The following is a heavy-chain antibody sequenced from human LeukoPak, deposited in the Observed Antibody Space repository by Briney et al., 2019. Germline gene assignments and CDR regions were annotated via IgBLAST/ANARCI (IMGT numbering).Heavy chain of an antibody. V-gene: IGHV3-33*06. Sequence: GGSVRLSCAASGFTFSSYGMHWVRQAAGKGQEGVAVIWYEGSNKYYADSVKGRFTISRDNSKNTLYLQMNSLRAEDTAVYYCEKAEDGWFSSPIGGLFDYWGQGTLVTVSS. CDR3: EKAEDGWFSSPIGGLFDY. CDR2: IWYEGSNK. CDR1: GFTFSSYG. J-gene: IGHJ4*02. D-gene: IGHD6-19*01.